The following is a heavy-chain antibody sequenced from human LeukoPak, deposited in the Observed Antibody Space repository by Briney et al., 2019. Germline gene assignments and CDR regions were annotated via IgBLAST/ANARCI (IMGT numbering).Heavy chain of an antibody. CDR1: GFTFSSYA. J-gene: IGHJ4*02. D-gene: IGHD3-9*01. V-gene: IGHV3-30*04. CDR2: ISYDGSNK. Sequence: PGRSLRLSCAASGFTFSSYAMHWVRQAPGKGLEWVAVISYDGSNKYYADSVKGRFTISRDNSKNTLCLQMNSLRAEDTAVYYCASGTGYFDWLFPYWGQGTLVTVSS. CDR3: ASGTGYFDWLFPY.